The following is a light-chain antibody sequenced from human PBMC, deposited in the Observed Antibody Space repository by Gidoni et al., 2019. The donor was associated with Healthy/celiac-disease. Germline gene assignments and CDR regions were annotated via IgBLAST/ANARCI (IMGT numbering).Light chain of an antibody. CDR2: DAS. J-gene: IGKJ4*01. V-gene: IGKV3-11*01. Sequence: ELVLTQSQATLSLSPGERATLSCRASQSVSSYLAWYQQKPGQAPRLLIYDASNSATGIPARFSGSGSGTDFTLTISSLEPEDFAVYYCQQRSNWPPTLTFGGGTKVEIK. CDR3: QQRSNWPPTLT. CDR1: QSVSSY.